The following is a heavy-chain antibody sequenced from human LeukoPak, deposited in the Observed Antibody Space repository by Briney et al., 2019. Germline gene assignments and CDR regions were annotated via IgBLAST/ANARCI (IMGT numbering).Heavy chain of an antibody. V-gene: IGHV3-23*01. CDR2: FSTTGDTT. CDR1: GFTFSTYA. D-gene: IGHD6-19*01. CDR3: AKVWRSGWSYFDS. Sequence: QPGGSLRLSCAASGFTFSTYAMSWVRLAPGKGLEWVSGFSTTGDTTYYADSVKGRFTVSRDNSKSTLYSQMNSLRAEDTALYYCAKVWRSGWSYFDSWGQGTLVTVSS. J-gene: IGHJ4*02.